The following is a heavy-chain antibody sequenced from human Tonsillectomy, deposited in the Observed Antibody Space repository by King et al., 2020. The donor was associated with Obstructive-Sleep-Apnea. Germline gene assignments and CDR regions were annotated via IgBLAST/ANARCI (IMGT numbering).Heavy chain of an antibody. CDR2: ISGSGGST. Sequence: VQLVESGGGLVEPGGSLRLSCAASGFTFSSYAMSWVRQAPGKGLEWVSAISGSGGSTYYADSVKGRFTISRGNSKNTLYLQMNSLRAEDTAVYYCAKDFRRGGYRYGLGYYYGMDVWGQGTTVTVSS. CDR3: AKDFRRGGYRYGLGYYYGMDV. V-gene: IGHV3-23*04. D-gene: IGHD5-18*01. J-gene: IGHJ6*02. CDR1: GFTFSSYA.